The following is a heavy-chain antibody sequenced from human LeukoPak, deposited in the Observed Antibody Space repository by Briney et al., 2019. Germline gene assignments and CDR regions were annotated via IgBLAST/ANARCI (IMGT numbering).Heavy chain of an antibody. CDR3: TVGYYYDSGAYYY. J-gene: IGHJ4*02. V-gene: IGHV3-15*01. CDR2: IKSKTDGGTT. Sequence: GGSLRLSWAASGFTFSNAWMTWVRQAPGKGLEWVGRIKSKTDGGTTDYAAPVKGRFTISRDDSKNTLYLQMNSLKTEDTAVYYCTVGYYYDSGAYYYWGRGTLVTVSS. CDR1: GFTFSNAW. D-gene: IGHD3-22*01.